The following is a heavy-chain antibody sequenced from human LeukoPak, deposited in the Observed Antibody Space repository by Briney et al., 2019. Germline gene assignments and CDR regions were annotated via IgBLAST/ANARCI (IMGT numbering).Heavy chain of an antibody. Sequence: PGGSLRLSCTASGFTFSGYSMNWIRQAPGKGLEWVSSFGTRSTSIYHAGSVKGWFAISRDNAKNSLYLQMNSLRAEDTALYYCAREVSEGFDFWGQGTLVTVSS. CDR1: GFTFSGYS. J-gene: IGHJ4*02. CDR3: AREVSEGFDF. V-gene: IGHV3-21*01. D-gene: IGHD3-22*01. CDR2: FGTRSTSI.